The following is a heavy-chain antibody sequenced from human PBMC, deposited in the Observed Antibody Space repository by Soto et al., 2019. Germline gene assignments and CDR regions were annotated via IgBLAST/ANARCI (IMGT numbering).Heavy chain of an antibody. CDR3: AAADCSSTSCYVLDAFDI. CDR2: IVVGSGNT. Sequence: AASVKVSCKASGFTFTSSAMQWVRQARGQRLEWIGWIVVGSGNTNYAQKFQERVTITRDMSTSTAYMELSSLRSEDTAVYYCAAADCSSTSCYVLDAFDIWGQGAMVTVSS. D-gene: IGHD2-2*01. CDR1: GFTFTSSA. V-gene: IGHV1-58*02. J-gene: IGHJ3*02.